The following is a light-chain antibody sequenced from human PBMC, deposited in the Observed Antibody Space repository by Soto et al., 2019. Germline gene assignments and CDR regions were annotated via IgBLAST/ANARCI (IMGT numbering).Light chain of an antibody. CDR2: DVS. J-gene: IGLJ2*01. CDR1: SSDVGGYNY. Sequence: QSALTQPASVSGSPGQSITISCTGTSSDVGGYNYVSWYQQHPGKAPKLMIYDVSNRPSGVSNRVSGSKSGNTASLTISGLQAEDEADYYCSSYTISSTLVVFGGGTKLTVL. CDR3: SSYTISSTLVV. V-gene: IGLV2-14*01.